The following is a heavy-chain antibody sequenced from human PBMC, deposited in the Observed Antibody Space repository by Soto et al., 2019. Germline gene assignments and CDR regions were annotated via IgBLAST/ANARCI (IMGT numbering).Heavy chain of an antibody. D-gene: IGHD2-2*01. CDR3: AKVIVVVPAAIEYYGMDV. CDR1: GFTFSSYA. CDR2: ISGSGGST. Sequence: PGGSLRLSCVAYGFTFSSYAMSWVRQAPGKGLEWVSAISGSGGSTYYADSVKGRFTISRDNSENTLYLQMNSLRAEDTAVYYCAKVIVVVPAAIEYYGMDVWGQGTTVTVSS. J-gene: IGHJ6*02. V-gene: IGHV3-23*01.